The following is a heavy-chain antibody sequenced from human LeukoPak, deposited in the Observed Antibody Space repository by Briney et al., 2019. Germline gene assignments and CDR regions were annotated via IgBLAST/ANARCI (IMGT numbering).Heavy chain of an antibody. CDR2: ISAYNGYT. CDR1: GYTFTTYD. D-gene: IGHD1/OR15-1a*01. V-gene: IGHV1-18*01. CDR3: ARVGTGTRSFDS. Sequence: GASVKVSCKTSGYTFTTYDIDWVRQAPGQGLEWRGRISAYNGYTNYGQKLQGRVTMTTDTSTNTAYMELRSLRYDDTAMYYCARVGTGTRSFDSWGQGTLVTVSS. J-gene: IGHJ4*02.